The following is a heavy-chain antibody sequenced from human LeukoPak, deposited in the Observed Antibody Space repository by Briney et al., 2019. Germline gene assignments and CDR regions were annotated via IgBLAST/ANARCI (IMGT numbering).Heavy chain of an antibody. D-gene: IGHD3-10*01. V-gene: IGHV3-74*01. CDR1: VFNFSNYW. CDR2: INTDSSST. Sequence: SLRLSCAVSVFNFSNYWIHWVRESPGKGLVWFSRINTDSSSTSSADSVKGRVTISRDNAKNTLYPQMDRLRAEDTAVYYCVRVREVIELAWFDPWRQGTLVTVSS. CDR3: VRVREVIELAWFDP. J-gene: IGHJ5*02.